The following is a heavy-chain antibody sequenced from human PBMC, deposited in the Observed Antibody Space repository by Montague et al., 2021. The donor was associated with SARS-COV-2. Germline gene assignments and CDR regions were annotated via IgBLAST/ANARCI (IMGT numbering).Heavy chain of an antibody. J-gene: IGHJ5*02. CDR3: ARGRTDLGAYYGFWSGYYWSGQNWFDP. D-gene: IGHD3-3*01. CDR2: IYTSGST. Sequence: SETLSLTCTVSGASISSYYWSRIRQPAGKGLEWIGRIYTSGSTNYNPSLKSRITMSVDTSKNQFSLKLSSVTAADTAVYYCARGRTDLGAYYGFWSGYYWSGQNWFDPWGQGTLVTVSS. V-gene: IGHV4-4*07. CDR1: GASISSYY.